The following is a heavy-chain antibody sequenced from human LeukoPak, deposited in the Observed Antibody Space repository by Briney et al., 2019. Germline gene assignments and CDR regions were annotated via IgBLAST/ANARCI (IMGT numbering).Heavy chain of an antibody. CDR3: ARVQFQWFDP. CDR2: IHYDGTNE. D-gene: IGHD6-19*01. Sequence: GGSLRLSCAASGFTFSSYGMHWVRQAPGKGLEWVAFIHYDGTNEYYADSVKGRFTIARDNSKNTVYLQMNTLRVEDTAVYYCARVQFQWFDPWGQGTLVTVSS. V-gene: IGHV3-30*02. J-gene: IGHJ5*02. CDR1: GFTFSSYG.